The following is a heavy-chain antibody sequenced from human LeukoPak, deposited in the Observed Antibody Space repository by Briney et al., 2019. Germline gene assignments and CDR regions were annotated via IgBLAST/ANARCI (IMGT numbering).Heavy chain of an antibody. CDR2: ISSTSSYI. CDR3: ARGQSRYFDWYLGFFDY. Sequence: PGGSLRLSCADSGFTFSSYMNWVRQAPVKGLEWVSSISSTSSYIYYADSVKGRFTIPRDNAKNSLYLQMNSLRADDTAVYYCARGQSRYFDWYLGFFDYWGQGTLVTVSS. J-gene: IGHJ4*02. D-gene: IGHD3-9*01. V-gene: IGHV3-21*01. CDR1: GFTFSSY.